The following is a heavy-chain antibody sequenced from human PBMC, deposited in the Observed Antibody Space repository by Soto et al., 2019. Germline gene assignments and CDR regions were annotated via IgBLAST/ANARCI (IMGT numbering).Heavy chain of an antibody. D-gene: IGHD3-3*01. CDR1: GGSVSSVSYY. Sequence: SETLSLTCTVSGGSVSSVSYYWSWIRQPPGKGLEWIGYIYYSGSTNYNPSLKSRVTISVDTSKNQFSLKLSSVTAADTAVYYCARVGYDFWSGYPAYYFDYWGQGTLVTVS. J-gene: IGHJ4*02. CDR3: ARVGYDFWSGYPAYYFDY. CDR2: IYYSGST. V-gene: IGHV4-61*01.